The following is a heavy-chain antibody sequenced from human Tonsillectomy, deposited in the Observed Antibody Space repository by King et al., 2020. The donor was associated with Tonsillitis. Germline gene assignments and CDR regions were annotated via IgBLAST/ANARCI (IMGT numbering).Heavy chain of an antibody. CDR2: IGGSGGST. D-gene: IGHD3-10*01. J-gene: IGHJ3*02. CDR3: AKDGSGITVIRGVNDAFDI. CDR1: GFTFTNYA. V-gene: IGHV3-23*04. Sequence: VQLVESGGGLVQPGGSLRLACAASGFTFTNYAMTWVRQAPGKGLEWVSTIGGSGGSTYYAYSVKGRFTISRDNSKNTLYLQMNSLRAEDTAVYYCAKDGSGITVIRGVNDAFDIWGQGTMVTVSS.